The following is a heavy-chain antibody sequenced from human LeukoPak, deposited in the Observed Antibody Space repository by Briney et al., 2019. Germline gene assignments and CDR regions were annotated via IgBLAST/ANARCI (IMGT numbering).Heavy chain of an antibody. CDR2: IRYDGSND. V-gene: IGHV3-30*02. CDR1: GFTFSTYG. CDR3: AKDLFTEWLPMDV. J-gene: IGHJ6*03. D-gene: IGHD3-3*01. Sequence: GGSLRLSCAASGFTFSTYGMHWVRQAPGKGLEWVAFIRYDGSNDYYADSVRGRFSTSRDNSKNTLYLQMSSLTPEDTAVYYCAKDLFTEWLPMDVWGKGTTVTVSS.